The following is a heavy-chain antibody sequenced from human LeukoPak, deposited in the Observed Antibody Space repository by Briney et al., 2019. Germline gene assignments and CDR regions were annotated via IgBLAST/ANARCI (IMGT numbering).Heavy chain of an antibody. V-gene: IGHV3-30*18. Sequence: PGRSLRLSCAASGFTSSSYGMHWVRQAPGKGLEWVAVISYDGSNKYYADSVKGRFTISRDNSKNTLYLQMNSLRAEDTAVYYCAKAFSGWTFDYWDQGTLVTVSS. J-gene: IGHJ4*02. CDR1: GFTSSSYG. D-gene: IGHD6-19*01. CDR2: ISYDGSNK. CDR3: AKAFSGWTFDY.